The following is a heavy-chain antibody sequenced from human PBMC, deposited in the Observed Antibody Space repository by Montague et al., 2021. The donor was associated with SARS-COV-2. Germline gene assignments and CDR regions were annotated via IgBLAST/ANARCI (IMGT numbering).Heavy chain of an antibody. Sequence: SETLSLTCTVSGGSIGAYYWCWIRQPPGKGLELICYIDNSWSTNXNPSLESRVTMSVDTSKNQFYLKLNSVTAADTAVYDCASQGRNDAFDIWGRGTMVTVSS. CDR3: ASQGRNDAFDI. J-gene: IGHJ3*02. D-gene: IGHD2-15*01. CDR1: GGSIGAYY. V-gene: IGHV4-59*01. CDR2: IDNSWST.